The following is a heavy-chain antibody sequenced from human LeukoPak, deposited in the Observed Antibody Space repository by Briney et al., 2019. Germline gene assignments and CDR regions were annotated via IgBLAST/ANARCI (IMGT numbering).Heavy chain of an antibody. CDR2: INHSGST. Sequence: SETLSLTCAVYGGSFSGYYWSWIRQPPGKGLEWIGEINHSGSTNYNPSLKSRVTISVDTPKNQFSLKLSSVTAADTAVYYCARGLRGRGSGSYYNSRTYYFDYWGQGTLVTVSS. D-gene: IGHD3-10*01. CDR3: ARGLRGRGSGSYYNSRTYYFDY. J-gene: IGHJ4*02. CDR1: GGSFSGYY. V-gene: IGHV4-34*01.